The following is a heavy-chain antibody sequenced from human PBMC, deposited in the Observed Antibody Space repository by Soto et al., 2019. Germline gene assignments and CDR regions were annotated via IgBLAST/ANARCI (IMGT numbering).Heavy chain of an antibody. J-gene: IGHJ4*02. CDR1: GFTFSSYS. Sequence: EVQLVESGGGLVKPGGSLRLSCAASGFTFSSYSMNWVRQAPGKGLEWVSSISSSSSYIYYADSVKGRFTNSRDNAKNSLYMQMNSLRAEDTAVYYCARESYHVDWLLWEDYWGQGTLVTVSS. CDR3: ARESYHVDWLLWEDY. D-gene: IGHD3-9*01. V-gene: IGHV3-21*04. CDR2: ISSSSSYI.